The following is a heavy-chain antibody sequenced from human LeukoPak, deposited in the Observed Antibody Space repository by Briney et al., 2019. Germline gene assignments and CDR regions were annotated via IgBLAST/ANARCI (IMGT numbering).Heavy chain of an antibody. Sequence: GGSLRLPCAASGFTFSSYAMSWVRQAPGKGLEWVSAISGSGGSTYYADSVKGRFTISRDNSKNTLYLQMNSLRAEDTAVYYCAKVSSYGDYRDDAFDIWGQGTMVTVSS. CDR1: GFTFSSYA. CDR2: ISGSGGST. CDR3: AKVSSYGDYRDDAFDI. V-gene: IGHV3-23*01. D-gene: IGHD4-17*01. J-gene: IGHJ3*02.